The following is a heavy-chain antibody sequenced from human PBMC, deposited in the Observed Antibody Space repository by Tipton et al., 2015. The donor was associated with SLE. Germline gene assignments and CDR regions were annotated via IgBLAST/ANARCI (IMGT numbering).Heavy chain of an antibody. D-gene: IGHD6-19*01. Sequence: TLSLTCTVSGDPIVSSYWSWIRQPPGKGLEWIGYIYYSGTTNYDPSLKSRLTISVDTSKNQVSLKLSSVTAADTAVYYCASARDHWLVYDYWGQGTLVTVSS. CDR3: ASARDHWLVYDY. J-gene: IGHJ4*02. CDR1: GDPIVSSY. V-gene: IGHV4-59*12. CDR2: IYYSGTT.